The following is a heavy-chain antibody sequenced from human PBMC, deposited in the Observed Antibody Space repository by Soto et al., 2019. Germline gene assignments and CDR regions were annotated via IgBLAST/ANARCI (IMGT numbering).Heavy chain of an antibody. V-gene: IGHV3-74*01. D-gene: IGHD2-8*01. Sequence: GGSLRLSCAASGFAFSSYWMHWVRQRPGKGLVWVSRINNDGSTTNYADSVKGRFTISRDNAKDTLYLQMNSLTAEDTAVYYCAGRDCTNGVRYFYWGQGTLVTVSS. CDR1: GFAFSSYW. CDR2: INNDGSTT. J-gene: IGHJ4*02. CDR3: AGRDCTNGVRYFY.